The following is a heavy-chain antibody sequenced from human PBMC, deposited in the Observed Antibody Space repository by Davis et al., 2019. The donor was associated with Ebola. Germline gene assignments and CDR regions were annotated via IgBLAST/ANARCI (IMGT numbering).Heavy chain of an antibody. CDR3: ARVWTSHSNWFDP. D-gene: IGHD3/OR15-3a*01. CDR2: IYYSGST. J-gene: IGHJ5*02. V-gene: IGHV4-59*11. Sequence: PSETLSLTCTVPGCSISSHYWSWIRQPPGKGLEWIGYIYYSGSTNYNPSLKSRVTISVDTSKNQFSLKLSSVTAADTAVYYCARVWTSHSNWFDPWGQGTLVTVSS. CDR1: GCSISSHY.